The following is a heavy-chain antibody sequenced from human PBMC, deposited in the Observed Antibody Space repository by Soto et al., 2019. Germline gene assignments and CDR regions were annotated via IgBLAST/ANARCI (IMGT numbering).Heavy chain of an antibody. V-gene: IGHV3-23*01. CDR2: ISGSGGST. Sequence: GGSLRLSCAASGFTFSSYAMSWVRQAPGKGLEWVSAISGSGGSTYYADSVKGRFTISRDNSKNTLYLQMNSLRAEDTAGSYCAITGGGYCSSTSCHRDYWGQGTLVTVSS. CDR1: GFTFSSYA. CDR3: AITGGGYCSSTSCHRDY. J-gene: IGHJ4*02. D-gene: IGHD2-2*01.